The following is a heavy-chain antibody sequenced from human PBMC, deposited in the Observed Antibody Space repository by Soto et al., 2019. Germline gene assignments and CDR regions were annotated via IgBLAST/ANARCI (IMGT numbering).Heavy chain of an antibody. V-gene: IGHV4-30-4*01. CDR1: GGSISSSDYY. J-gene: IGHJ6*02. CDR3: ARDMIGTSRDYYYYGMDV. D-gene: IGHD2-2*01. Sequence: PSETLYLTCTVSGGSISSSDYYWSWIRQPPGKGLEWIGYIYYSGSTYYNPSLKSRVTISVDTSKNQFSLKLSSVTAADTAVYYCARDMIGTSRDYYYYGMDVWGQGTTVTVSS. CDR2: IYYSGST.